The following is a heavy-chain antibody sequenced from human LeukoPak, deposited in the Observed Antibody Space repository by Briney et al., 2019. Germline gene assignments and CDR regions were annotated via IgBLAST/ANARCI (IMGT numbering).Heavy chain of an antibody. V-gene: IGHV1-69*05. CDR3: ARSYYYDSSGYTYFDY. CDR1: GGTFSSYA. D-gene: IGHD3-22*01. CDR2: IIPIFGTA. Sequence: GSSVKVSCKASGGTFSSYAISWVRQAPGQGLEWMGRIIPIFGTANYAQKFQGRVTITTDESTSTAYMELSSLRSEDTVVYYCARSYYYDSSGYTYFDYWGQGTLVTVSS. J-gene: IGHJ4*02.